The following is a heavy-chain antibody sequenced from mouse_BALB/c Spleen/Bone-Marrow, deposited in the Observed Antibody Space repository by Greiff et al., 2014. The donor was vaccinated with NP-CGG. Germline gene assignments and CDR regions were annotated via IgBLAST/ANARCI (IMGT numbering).Heavy chain of an antibody. D-gene: IGHD2-4*01. CDR2: IYPGSGST. CDR1: GYTFTSYW. CDR3: TKGLPSAY. V-gene: IGHV1S22*01. Sequence: LQQSGSELVRPGASVKLSCKASGYTFTSYWMHWVKQRPGQGLEWIGNIYPGSGSTNYDENFKSKATLTVDTSSSTAYMQLSSLTSEDSAVYYCTKGLPSAYWGQGTLVTVSA. J-gene: IGHJ3*01.